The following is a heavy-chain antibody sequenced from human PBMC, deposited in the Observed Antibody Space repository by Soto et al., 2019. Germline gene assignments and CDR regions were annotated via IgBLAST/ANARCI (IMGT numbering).Heavy chain of an antibody. CDR2: ISYDGSNK. V-gene: IGHV3-30*03. CDR1: GFTFSSYG. CDR3: ARQIEARYYYYGMDV. D-gene: IGHD6-6*01. J-gene: IGHJ6*02. Sequence: GGSLRLSCAASGFTFSSYGMHWVRQAPGKGLEWVAVISYDGSNKYYADSVKGRFTISRDNSKNTLYLQMNSLRAEDTAVYYCARQIEARYYYYGMDVWGQGTTVTVSS.